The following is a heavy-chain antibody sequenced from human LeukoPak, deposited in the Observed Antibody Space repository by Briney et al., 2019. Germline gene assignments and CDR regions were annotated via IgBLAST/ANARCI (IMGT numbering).Heavy chain of an antibody. J-gene: IGHJ3*02. CDR3: ARESDSSGFGAFDI. CDR1: GLSFSNYW. V-gene: IGHV3-7*04. D-gene: IGHD3-22*01. CDR2: IKQGGSEK. Sequence: PGGSLRLSCAASGLSFSNYWMTWVRQAPGKGLEWVANIKQGGSEKYYVGSVKGRFTISRDNAKNSLYLQMNSLRAEDTAVYYCARESDSSGFGAFDIWGQGTMVTVSS.